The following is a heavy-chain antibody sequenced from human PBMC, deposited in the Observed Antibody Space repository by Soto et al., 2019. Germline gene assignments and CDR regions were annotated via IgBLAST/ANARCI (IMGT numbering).Heavy chain of an antibody. CDR3: ARHRIEVVWRGFDF. CDR1: TDSSSFTNSY. V-gene: IGHV4-39*01. Sequence: LSLTCTVSTDSSSFTNSYWGWIRQPPGKGLQWIGSSSYDGGTFYNPSLKGRVVISFATPKQQSSRQVTSVTAADTAVYFCARHRIEVVWRGFDFWGQGSPVTVSS. D-gene: IGHD3-10*01. J-gene: IGHJ4*02. CDR2: SSYDGGT.